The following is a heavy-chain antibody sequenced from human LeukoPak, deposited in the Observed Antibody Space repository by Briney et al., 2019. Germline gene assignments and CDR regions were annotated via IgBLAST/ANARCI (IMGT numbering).Heavy chain of an antibody. Sequence: GGSLRLSCTAAGFTFSSYEMNWVRQAPGKGLEWVSYISSSGSTIHYADSVKGRFTISRDNAKNSLYLQMNSLRAEDTAVYYCARGADYGVRPYYFDYWGQGTLVAVSS. J-gene: IGHJ4*02. V-gene: IGHV3-48*03. D-gene: IGHD4-17*01. CDR2: ISSSGSTI. CDR1: GFTFSSYE. CDR3: ARGADYGVRPYYFDY.